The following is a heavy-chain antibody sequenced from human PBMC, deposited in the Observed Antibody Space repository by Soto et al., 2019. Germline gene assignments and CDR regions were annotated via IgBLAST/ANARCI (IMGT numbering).Heavy chain of an antibody. Sequence: QVQLQESGPGLVKPSETLSLTCTVSGGSIDGYNCAWIRQPPGKSLEWVGYVYYSGGSRYNPSLESRVTLSMDTSKSQFSLQLRSVTAADTAVYYCVRQGIGNLHGLVDVWGRGTTVTASS. D-gene: IGHD3-10*01. CDR2: VYYSGGS. CDR1: GGSIDGYN. V-gene: IGHV4-59*08. J-gene: IGHJ6*02. CDR3: VRQGIGNLHGLVDV.